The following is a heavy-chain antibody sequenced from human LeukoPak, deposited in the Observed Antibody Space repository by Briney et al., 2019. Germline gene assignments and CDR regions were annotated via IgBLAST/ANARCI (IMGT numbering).Heavy chain of an antibody. Sequence: ASVKVSCKASGYTFTSYGISWVRQAPGQGLEWMGWISAYNGNTNYAQKLQGRVTMTTDTSTSTAYMELRSLRSDDTAVYYCANTVRGVSQSYYYYYYMDVWGKGTTVTISS. D-gene: IGHD3-10*01. CDR3: ANTVRGVSQSYYYYYYMDV. J-gene: IGHJ6*03. CDR1: GYTFTSYG. CDR2: ISAYNGNT. V-gene: IGHV1-18*01.